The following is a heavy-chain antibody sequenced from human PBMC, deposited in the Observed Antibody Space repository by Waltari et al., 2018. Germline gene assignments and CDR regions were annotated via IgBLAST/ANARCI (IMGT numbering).Heavy chain of an antibody. CDR3: ARGDILTGGYNWFDP. CDR2: IFSSGST. D-gene: IGHD3-9*01. Sequence: QVQLQESGPGLVKPSETLSLTCTVSGDSITSYYWSWIRQPAGKGLEWIGRIFSSGSTNYNPSLKRRVTMSVDTSKNQFSLSLSSVTTADTAVYYGARGDILTGGYNWFDPWGQGTLVTVSS. V-gene: IGHV4-4*07. J-gene: IGHJ5*02. CDR1: GDSITSYY.